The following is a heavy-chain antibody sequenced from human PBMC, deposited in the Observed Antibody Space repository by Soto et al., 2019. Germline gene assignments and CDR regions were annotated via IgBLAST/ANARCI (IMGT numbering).Heavy chain of an antibody. D-gene: IGHD3-10*01. CDR3: AHQATMVRGVIIPNWFDP. CDR2: IYWDDDR. V-gene: IGHV2-5*02. J-gene: IGHJ5*02. CDR1: GFSLSKSGVA. Sequence: VSGPTLGNPTQTLTMTCTFSGFSLSKSGVAVVWIRHPPGKALEWLALIYWDDDRRYSPSLKSRLTITKDTSKNQVVLTMTNMDPVDTATYYCAHQATMVRGVIIPNWFDPWGQGTLVTVSS.